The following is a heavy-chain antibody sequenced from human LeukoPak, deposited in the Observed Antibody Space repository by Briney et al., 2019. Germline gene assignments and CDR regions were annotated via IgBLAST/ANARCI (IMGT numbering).Heavy chain of an antibody. CDR1: GYTFTGYY. CDR3: ARKYSSSWHGDY. D-gene: IGHD6-13*01. V-gene: IGHV1-2*02. J-gene: IGHJ4*02. Sequence: ASVKVSCKASGYTFTGYYMHWVRQAPGQGLEWMGWINPNSGGTNYAQKFQGRVTMTRDTSISTAYMELSRLRSDDTAVYYCARKYSSSWHGDYWGQGTLVTVSS. CDR2: INPNSGGT.